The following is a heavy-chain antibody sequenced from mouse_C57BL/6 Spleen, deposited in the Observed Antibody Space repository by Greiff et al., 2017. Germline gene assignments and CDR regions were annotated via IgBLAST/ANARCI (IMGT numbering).Heavy chain of an antibody. CDR3: ARWDDCLYEGFAY. J-gene: IGHJ3*01. CDR1: GYTFTSYW. V-gene: IGHV1-55*01. CDR2: IYPGSGST. D-gene: IGHD2-4*01. Sequence: VQLQQPGAELVKPGASVKMSCKASGYTFTSYWITWVKQRPGQGLEWIGDIYPGSGSTNYNEKFKSKATLTVDTSSSTAYMQLSSLTSEDSAVYYCARWDDCLYEGFAYWGQGALVTVAA.